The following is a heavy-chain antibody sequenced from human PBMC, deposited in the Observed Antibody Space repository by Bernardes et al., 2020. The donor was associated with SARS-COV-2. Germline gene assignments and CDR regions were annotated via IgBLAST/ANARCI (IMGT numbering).Heavy chain of an antibody. CDR2: NSGLNGET. CDR3: AREVMVRISDTYRNGMDL. Sequence: ASVKVSRKAFGYALRRYGMSWGRQAYGQGLEWMGWNSGLNGETSYIQKIKDRVTMTTDTSTSTAYMDMRDLRSDDTALYYFAREVMVRISDTYRNGMDLWGQGTTVTVSS. CDR1: GYALRRYG. V-gene: IGHV1-18*01. D-gene: IGHD3-10*01. J-gene: IGHJ6*02.